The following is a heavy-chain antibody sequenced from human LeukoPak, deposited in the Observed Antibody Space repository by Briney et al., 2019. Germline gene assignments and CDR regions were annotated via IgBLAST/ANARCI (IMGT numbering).Heavy chain of an antibody. CDR3: AKRAMVRGVIINRRNYFDY. CDR1: GFTFSSYG. J-gene: IGHJ4*02. CDR2: ISYDGSNK. Sequence: GALRLSCAASGFTFSSYGMHWVRQAPGKGLEWVAVISYDGSNKYYADSVKGRFTTSRDNSKNTLYLQMNSLRAEDTAVYYCAKRAMVRGVIINRRNYFDYWGQGTLVTVSS. D-gene: IGHD3-10*01. V-gene: IGHV3-30*18.